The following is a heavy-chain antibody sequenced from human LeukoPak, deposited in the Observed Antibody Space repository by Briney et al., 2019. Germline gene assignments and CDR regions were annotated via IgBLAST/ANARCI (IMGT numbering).Heavy chain of an antibody. V-gene: IGHV4-39*07. CDR2: IYYSGST. CDR1: GGSISSYY. D-gene: IGHD3-10*01. Sequence: SETLSLTCTVSGGSISSYYWSWIRQPPGKGLEWIGSIYYSGSTYYNPSLKSRVTISVDTSKNQFSLKLSSVTAADTAVYYCARGYRMVRGVNPDYWGQGTLVTVSS. CDR3: ARGYRMVRGVNPDY. J-gene: IGHJ4*02.